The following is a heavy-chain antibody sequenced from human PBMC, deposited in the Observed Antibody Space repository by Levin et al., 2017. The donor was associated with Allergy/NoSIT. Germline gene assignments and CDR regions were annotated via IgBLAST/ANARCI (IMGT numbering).Heavy chain of an antibody. D-gene: IGHD3-10*01. CDR2: INHSGST. V-gene: IGHV4-34*01. J-gene: IGHJ4*02. Sequence: SETLSLTCAVYGGSFSGYYWSWIRQPPGKGLEWIGEINHSGSTNYNPSLKSRVTISVDTSKNQFSLKLSSVTAADTAVYYCARGPAGATGHWGQGTLVTVSS. CDR1: GGSFSGYY. CDR3: ARGPAGATGH.